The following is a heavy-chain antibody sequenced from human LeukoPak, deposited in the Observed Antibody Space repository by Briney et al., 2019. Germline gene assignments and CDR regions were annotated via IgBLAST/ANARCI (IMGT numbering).Heavy chain of an antibody. J-gene: IGHJ4*02. V-gene: IGHV1-46*01. CDR1: GYTFTSYY. Sequence: ASVKVSCKASGYTFTSYYMHWVRQAPGQGLEWMGIINPSGGSTSYAQKFQGRVTMTRDVSTSTVYMELSSLRSEDTAVYYCARDYYDHYFDYWGQGTLVTVSS. D-gene: IGHD3-22*01. CDR3: ARDYYDHYFDY. CDR2: INPSGGST.